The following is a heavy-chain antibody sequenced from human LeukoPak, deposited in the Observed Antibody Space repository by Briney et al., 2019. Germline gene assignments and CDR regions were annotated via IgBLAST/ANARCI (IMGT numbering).Heavy chain of an antibody. Sequence: PSETLSLTCTVSGGSISSYYWSWIRQPPGKGLEWIGYIYYSGSTNYNPSLKSRVTISVDTSKNQFSLKLSSVTAADTAVYYCARGSGIAVAGHWYFDLWGRGTLVTVSS. V-gene: IGHV4-59*01. J-gene: IGHJ2*01. CDR2: IYYSGST. D-gene: IGHD6-19*01. CDR1: GGSISSYY. CDR3: ARGSGIAVAGHWYFDL.